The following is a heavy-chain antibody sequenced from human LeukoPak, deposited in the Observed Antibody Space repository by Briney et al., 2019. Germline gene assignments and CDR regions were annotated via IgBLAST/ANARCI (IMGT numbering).Heavy chain of an antibody. V-gene: IGHV3-11*04. CDR2: ISSSGSTI. CDR3: ARERTGGTYYCDY. CDR1: VFTFSDYY. Sequence: GGSLRLSCAASVFTFSDYYMSWIRQAPGKGLEWVSYISSSGSTIYYADSVKGRFTISRDNAKNSLFLQMNSLRAEDTAVYYCARERTGGTYYCDYWGQGTLVTVSS. J-gene: IGHJ4*02.